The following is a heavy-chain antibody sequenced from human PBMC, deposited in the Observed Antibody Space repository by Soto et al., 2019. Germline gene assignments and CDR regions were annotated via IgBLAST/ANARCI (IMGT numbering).Heavy chain of an antibody. V-gene: IGHV4-59*01. CDR3: ARGIGYCTSSSCGHNWFVP. CDR2: IYYSGST. J-gene: IGHJ5*02. CDR1: GGSISSYY. D-gene: IGHD2-2*01. Sequence: PSETLSLTCSVSGGSISSYYWCWIRQPPGKGLEWIGYIYYSGSTNYNPSLKSRVTISVDTSKNQFSLKLSSVTAADTAVYYCARGIGYCTSSSCGHNWFVPWGPATLVTDSS.